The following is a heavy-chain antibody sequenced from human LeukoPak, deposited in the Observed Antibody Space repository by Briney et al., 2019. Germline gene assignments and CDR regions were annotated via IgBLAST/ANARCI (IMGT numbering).Heavy chain of an antibody. CDR2: IYTSGST. V-gene: IGHV4-61*02. Sequence: PSETLSLTCTVSGGSISSGSYYWSWIRQPAGKGLEWIGRIYTSGSTNYNPSLKSRVTISVDTSKNQFSLKLSSVTAADTAVYYCARGKTSGAFDIWGQGTMVTVSS. CDR1: GGSISSGSYY. J-gene: IGHJ3*02. CDR3: ARGKTSGAFDI.